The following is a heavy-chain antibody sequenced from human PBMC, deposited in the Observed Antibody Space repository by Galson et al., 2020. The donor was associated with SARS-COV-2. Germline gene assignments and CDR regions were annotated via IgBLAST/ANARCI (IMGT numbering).Heavy chain of an antibody. CDR1: GFTLSDIY. Sequence: GESLRLSCIASGFTLSDIYMDWVRQAPGKGLEWLGRVRSKVGGYNTEYAASVKGRFVISTDELKNSLYLQMNSLKTEGTAVYYCTRLYQGGYWGRGTMVTVSS. CDR2: VRSKVGGYNT. V-gene: IGHV3-72*01. D-gene: IGHD2-2*01. J-gene: IGHJ4*01. CDR3: TRLYQGGY.